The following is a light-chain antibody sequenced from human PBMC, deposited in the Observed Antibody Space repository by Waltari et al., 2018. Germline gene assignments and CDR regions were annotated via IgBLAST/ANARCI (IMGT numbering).Light chain of an antibody. V-gene: IGLV3-21*02. CDR2: DGV. Sequence: SYVVTRAPSVSVAPRQTATITCGGNYISTKEVHWYQQRPGQAPVLVVYDGVDRPSGIPERFSGSRSGHTATLTIFRVEAGDEADYYCQVWDIVSDWVFGGGTKLTVL. CDR3: QVWDIVSDWV. J-gene: IGLJ3*02. CDR1: YISTKE.